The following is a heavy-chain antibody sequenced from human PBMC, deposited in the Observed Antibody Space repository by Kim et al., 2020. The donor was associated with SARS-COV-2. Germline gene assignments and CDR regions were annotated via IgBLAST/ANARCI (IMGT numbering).Heavy chain of an antibody. J-gene: IGHJ5*02. D-gene: IGHD3-10*01. CDR2: VHPTGRT. CDR3: ARHENSGTYPLDT. Sequence: SETLSLTCFVSGDSICNYYWSWIRQPPGKRLEWIAWVHPTGRTMYNPSLKSRVTISLDTSQNLFSLTLRSVTVADTAVYYCARHENSGTYPLDTWGQGTLLTVSS. V-gene: IGHV4-59*08. CDR1: GDSICNYY.